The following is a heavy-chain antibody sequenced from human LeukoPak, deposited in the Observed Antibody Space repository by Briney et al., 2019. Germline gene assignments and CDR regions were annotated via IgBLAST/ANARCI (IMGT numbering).Heavy chain of an antibody. J-gene: IGHJ4*02. CDR2: ISYDGSNK. D-gene: IGHD6-13*01. CDR3: ANGAGYSSSWNRDY. V-gene: IGHV3-30*18. Sequence: GGSLRLSCAASGFPFSSYGMHWVRQAPGKGLEWVALISYDGSNKYYADSVKGRFTISRDNSKNTLYLQMNSLRAEDTAVYYCANGAGYSSSWNRDYWGQGTLVTVSS. CDR1: GFPFSSYG.